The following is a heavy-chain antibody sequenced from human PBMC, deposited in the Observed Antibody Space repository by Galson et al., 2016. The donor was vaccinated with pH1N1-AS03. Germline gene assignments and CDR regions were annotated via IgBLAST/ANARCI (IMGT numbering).Heavy chain of an antibody. CDR1: DYTFTNYG. CDR3: ARGYRTSSQYYYYYYMDV. Sequence: SVKVSCKASDYTFTNYGISWVRQAPGQGLEWMGWISTYNGNTNYAQKFQGRVTMTTDTSTSTAYMELRSLRSDDTAVYYCARGYRTSSQYYYYYYMDVWGKGTTVTVFS. CDR2: ISTYNGNT. J-gene: IGHJ6*03. D-gene: IGHD6-6*01. V-gene: IGHV1-18*01.